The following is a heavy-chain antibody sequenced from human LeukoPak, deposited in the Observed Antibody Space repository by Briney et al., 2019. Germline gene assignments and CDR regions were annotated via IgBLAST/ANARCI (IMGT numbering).Heavy chain of an antibody. J-gene: IGHJ4*02. Sequence: PSETLSLTCAVSGGSISSSNWWSWVRQPPGKGLEWIGEIYHSGSTNYNPSLRSRLAISIDTSKNHFSLNLTSVTAADTAVYYCARVANGDYFDFWGQGTLVTVSS. V-gene: IGHV4-4*02. CDR3: ARVANGDYFDF. CDR2: IYHSGST. CDR1: GGSISSSNW. D-gene: IGHD4-17*01.